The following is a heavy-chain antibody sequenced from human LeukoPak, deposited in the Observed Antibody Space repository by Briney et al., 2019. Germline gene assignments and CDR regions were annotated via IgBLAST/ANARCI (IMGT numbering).Heavy chain of an antibody. V-gene: IGHV4-59*01. J-gene: IGHJ4*02. Sequence: SETLSLTCTVSGGSTSNYYWGWIRQPPGKGLEWIGYIDYSRTTYYNPSLNSRATISVDTSKNQFSLKLNSLTAADTAVYYCARARGYSYGFDYWGQGTLVTVSS. CDR1: GGSTSNYY. CDR3: ARARGYSYGFDY. CDR2: IDYSRTT. D-gene: IGHD5-18*01.